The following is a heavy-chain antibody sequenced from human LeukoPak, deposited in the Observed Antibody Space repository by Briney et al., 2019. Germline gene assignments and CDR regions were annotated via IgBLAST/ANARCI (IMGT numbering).Heavy chain of an antibody. V-gene: IGHV3-23*01. Sequence: GGSLRLSCAASGFTFSSYAMSWVRQAPGRGLEWVSAISGSGGSTYYADSVKGRFTIPRDNSKNTLYLQMNSLRAEDTAVYYCAKVRKVGATTDYFDYWGQGTLVTVSS. CDR1: GFTFSSYA. CDR2: ISGSGGST. D-gene: IGHD1-26*01. J-gene: IGHJ4*02. CDR3: AKVRKVGATTDYFDY.